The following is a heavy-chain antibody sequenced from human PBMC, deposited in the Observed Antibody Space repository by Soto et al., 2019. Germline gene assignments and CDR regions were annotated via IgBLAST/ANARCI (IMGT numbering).Heavy chain of an antibody. D-gene: IGHD3-22*01. Sequence: TSETLSLTCTVSGGSISSSSYYWGWIRQPPGKGLEWIGSIYYSGSTYYNPPLKSRVNISVDTSKNQFSLKLSFVTAADTAVYYCARLYGDYSNWFDPWGQGTLVTVSS. J-gene: IGHJ5*02. CDR2: IYYSGST. V-gene: IGHV4-39*01. CDR1: GGSISSSSYY. CDR3: ARLYGDYSNWFDP.